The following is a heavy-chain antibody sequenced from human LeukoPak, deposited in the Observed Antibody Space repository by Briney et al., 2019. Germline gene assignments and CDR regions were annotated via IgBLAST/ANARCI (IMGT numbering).Heavy chain of an antibody. CDR1: GGSINSYY. J-gene: IGHJ4*02. Sequence: SETLSLTCTVSGGSINSYYWSWIRQPPGKRLESIGQISYSGSTNYNLSLKSRVTISLDTSKNQFFLKLNSVTAADTALYYCARGNANWGQGTLVTVSS. V-gene: IGHV4-59*01. CDR2: ISYSGST. CDR3: ARGNAN.